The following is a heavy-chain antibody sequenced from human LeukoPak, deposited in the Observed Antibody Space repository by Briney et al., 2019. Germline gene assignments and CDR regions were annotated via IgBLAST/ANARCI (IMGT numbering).Heavy chain of an antibody. CDR2: ISSSRSNI. Sequence: GGSLRLSCAASGFTFSSYSMNWVRQGPGKGLEWVSYISSSRSNIDYADSVKGRFTISRDNAKNLLYLQINSLRAEDTAVYYCARGGAARPDYWGQGTLVTVSS. V-gene: IGHV3-48*01. CDR3: ARGGAARPDY. D-gene: IGHD6-6*01. J-gene: IGHJ4*02. CDR1: GFTFSSYS.